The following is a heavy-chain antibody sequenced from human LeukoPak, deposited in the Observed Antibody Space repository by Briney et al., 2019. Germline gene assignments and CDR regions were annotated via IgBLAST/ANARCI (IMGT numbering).Heavy chain of an antibody. Sequence: KPSETLSLTCTVSGGSISSSSYYWGWIRQPPGKGLEWIGYIYYSGSTYYNPSLKSRVTISVDTSKNQFSLKLSSVTAADTAVYYCARGNPPGGYSSGWYLWFDPWGQGTLVTVSS. CDR2: IYYSGST. J-gene: IGHJ5*02. D-gene: IGHD6-19*01. CDR1: GGSISSSSYY. V-gene: IGHV4-30-4*08. CDR3: ARGNPPGGYSSGWYLWFDP.